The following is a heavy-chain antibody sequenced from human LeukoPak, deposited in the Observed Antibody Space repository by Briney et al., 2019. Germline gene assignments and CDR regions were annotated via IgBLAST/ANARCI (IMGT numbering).Heavy chain of an antibody. V-gene: IGHV1-69*04. CDR3: AREGVCTSHCYTRNGNAFDI. Sequence: ASVKVSCKASGGTFSSYAISWVRQAPGQGLEWMGRIIPILGIANYAQKFQGRVTITADKSTSTAYMELSSLRSEDTAVYYCAREGVCTSHCYTRNGNAFDIWGQGTMVTVSS. J-gene: IGHJ3*02. D-gene: IGHD2-2*02. CDR1: GGTFSSYA. CDR2: IIPILGIA.